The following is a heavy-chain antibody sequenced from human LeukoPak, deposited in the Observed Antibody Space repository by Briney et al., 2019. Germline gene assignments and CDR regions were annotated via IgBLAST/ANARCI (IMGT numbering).Heavy chain of an antibody. Sequence: GGSLRLSCAASGFTFSSYGMSWVRQAPGKGLEWVSAISGSGGSTYYADSVKGRFTISRDNSKKTLYLHMNSLRTEDTAVYYCAKDLGVRIYGDSYTAFHIWGQGTMVTVSS. J-gene: IGHJ3*02. CDR2: ISGSGGST. D-gene: IGHD4-17*01. CDR3: AKDLGVRIYGDSYTAFHI. CDR1: GFTFSSYG. V-gene: IGHV3-23*01.